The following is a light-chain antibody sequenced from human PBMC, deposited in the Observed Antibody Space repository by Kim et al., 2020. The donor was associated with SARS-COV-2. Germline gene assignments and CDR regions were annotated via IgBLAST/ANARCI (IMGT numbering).Light chain of an antibody. CDR1: QGVSSY. CDR3: QQRSNWPGT. V-gene: IGKV3-11*01. Sequence: LSPGERATLSCRASQGVSSYLAWYQQKPGQPPRLLIYDASNRATGIPARFSGSGSGTDFTLTISSLEPEDFAVYYCQQRSNWPGTFGGGTKVDIK. J-gene: IGKJ4*01. CDR2: DAS.